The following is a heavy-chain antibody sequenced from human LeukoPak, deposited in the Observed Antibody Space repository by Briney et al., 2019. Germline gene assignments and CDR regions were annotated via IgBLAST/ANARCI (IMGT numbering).Heavy chain of an antibody. CDR3: ARVTYLSSWYVDY. V-gene: IGHV1-18*01. CDR1: GYSFTNFG. CDR2: ISVYNGNT. Sequence: ASVKVSCKASGYSFTNFGLSWVRQAPGQGLELMGWISVYNGNTNYAQKFQGRVTMTTDTSMSTAYMELRSLRSDDTVVYYCARVTYLSSWYVDYWGQGTLVTVSS. D-gene: IGHD6-13*01. J-gene: IGHJ4*02.